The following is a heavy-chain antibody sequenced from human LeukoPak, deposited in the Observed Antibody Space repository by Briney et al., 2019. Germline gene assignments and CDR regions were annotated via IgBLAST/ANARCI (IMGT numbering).Heavy chain of an antibody. J-gene: IGHJ2*01. Sequence: GGSLRLSCAASGFTFSSYGMHWVRQAPGKGLEWVAFIRYDGSNKYYADSVKGRFTISRDNSKNTLYLQMNSLRAEDTAVFYCARDYDSSGYPPYWYFDLRGRGTLVTVSS. CDR1: GFTFSSYG. CDR2: IRYDGSNK. V-gene: IGHV3-30*02. D-gene: IGHD3-22*01. CDR3: ARDYDSSGYPPYWYFDL.